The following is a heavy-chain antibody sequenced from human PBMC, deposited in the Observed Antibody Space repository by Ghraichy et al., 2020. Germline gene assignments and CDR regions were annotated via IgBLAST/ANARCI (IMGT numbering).Heavy chain of an antibody. J-gene: IGHJ6*02. Sequence: GGSLRLSCAASGFTFSSYGMHWVRQAPGKGLEWVAVIWYDGSNKYYADSVKGRFTISRDNSKNTLYLQMNSLRAEDTAVYYCARDLGYDFYPLILDVWGQGTTVTVSS. CDR1: GFTFSSYG. CDR3: ARDLGYDFYPLILDV. D-gene: IGHD3-3*01. CDR2: IWYDGSNK. V-gene: IGHV3-33*08.